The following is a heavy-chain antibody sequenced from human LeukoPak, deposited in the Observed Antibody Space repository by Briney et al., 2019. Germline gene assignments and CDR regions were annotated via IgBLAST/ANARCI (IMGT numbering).Heavy chain of an antibody. D-gene: IGHD5-18*01. CDR1: GFTFSSYS. J-gene: IGHJ3*02. CDR3: AREPRGYSYGYGEAFDI. V-gene: IGHV3-48*01. Sequence: PGGSLRLSCAASGFTFSSYSMNWVRQAPGKGLEWVSYISSSSSTIYYADSVKGRFTISRDNAKNSLYLQMNSLRAEDTAVYYCAREPRGYSYGYGEAFDIWGQGTMVTVSS. CDR2: ISSSSSTI.